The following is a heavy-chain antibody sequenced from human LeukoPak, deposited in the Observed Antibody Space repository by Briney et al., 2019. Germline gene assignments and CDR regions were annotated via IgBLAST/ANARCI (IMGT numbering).Heavy chain of an antibody. CDR3: ARDDSFQFDY. J-gene: IGHJ4*02. Sequence: ASVKVSCKASGYTFTAYYMHWVRQAPGQGLEWLGWINPNTGGTNYAPKLQGRVTMTRDTSISTAYMELSRLRFDDTAVYYCARDDSFQFDYWGQGTLVTVSS. V-gene: IGHV1-2*02. D-gene: IGHD5-18*01. CDR1: GYTFTAYY. CDR2: INPNTGGT.